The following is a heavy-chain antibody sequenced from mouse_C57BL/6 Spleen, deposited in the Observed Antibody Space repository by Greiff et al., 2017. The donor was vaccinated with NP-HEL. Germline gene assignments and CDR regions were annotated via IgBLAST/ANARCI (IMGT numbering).Heavy chain of an antibody. CDR1: GYTFTDYE. CDR2: IDPETGGT. CDR3: TRLVDYYGSSYDY. Sequence: QVQLKVSGAELVRPGASVTLSCKASGYTFTDYEMHWVKQTPVHGLEWIGAIDPETGGTAYNQKFKGKAILTADKAASTAYMELRSLTSEDSAVYYCTRLVDYYGSSYDYWDQGTTLTVSS. J-gene: IGHJ2*01. V-gene: IGHV1-15*01. D-gene: IGHD1-1*01.